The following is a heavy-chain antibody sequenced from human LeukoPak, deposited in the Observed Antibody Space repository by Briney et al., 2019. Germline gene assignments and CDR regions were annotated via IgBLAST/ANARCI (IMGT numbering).Heavy chain of an antibody. Sequence: GRSLRLSCAASGFSFSYYDMNWVRQAPGKGLEWVSVISYDGSSKYYADSVKDRFTISRDKSKHTLYLQMNSLRAEDTAVYYCAKRIVGGLSYYYGLILWGQGTTVTVSS. CDR3: AKRIVGGLSYYYGLIL. V-gene: IGHV3-30*18. D-gene: IGHD1-26*01. CDR1: GFSFSYYD. CDR2: ISYDGSSK. J-gene: IGHJ6*02.